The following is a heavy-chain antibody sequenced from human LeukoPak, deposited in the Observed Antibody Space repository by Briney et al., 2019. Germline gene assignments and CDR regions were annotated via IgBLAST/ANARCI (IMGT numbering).Heavy chain of an antibody. J-gene: IGHJ4*02. CDR2: INPNSGGT. CDR3: ARDLEWTGLRYYFDY. V-gene: IGHV1-2*02. D-gene: IGHD3-3*01. Sequence: GASVKVSCKTSGYTFTGYYMHWVRQAPGQGLEWMGWINPNSGGTNYAQKFQGRVTMTRDTSISTAYMELSRLRSDDTAVYYCARDLEWTGLRYYFDYWGQGTLVTVSS. CDR1: GYTFTGYY.